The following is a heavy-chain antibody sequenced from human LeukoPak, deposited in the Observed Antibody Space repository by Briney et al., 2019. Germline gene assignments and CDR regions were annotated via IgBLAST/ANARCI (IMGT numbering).Heavy chain of an antibody. V-gene: IGHV3-48*03. D-gene: IGHD6-13*01. J-gene: IGHJ5*02. CDR2: INGSSSTI. CDR3: ARDSGSSWYALSHHWFDP. Sequence: GGSLRLSCAASGFTFSSYEMNWVRQAPGKGLEWVSYINGSSSTIYYADSVKGRFTISRDNAKNSLYLQMSSLRAEDTAVYYCARDSGSSWYALSHHWFDPWGPGNLVTVSS. CDR1: GFTFSSYE.